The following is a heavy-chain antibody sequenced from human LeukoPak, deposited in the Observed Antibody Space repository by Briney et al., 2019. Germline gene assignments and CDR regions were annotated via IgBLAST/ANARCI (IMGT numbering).Heavy chain of an antibody. CDR3: AKDLTGYCSGGSCYTNWFDP. CDR2: ISGSGGST. D-gene: IGHD2-15*01. Sequence: GGSLRLSCAASGFTFSSYAVSWVRQAPGKGLEWVSAISGSGGSTYYADSVKGRFTISRDNPKNTLYLQMNSLRAEDTAVYYCAKDLTGYCSGGSCYTNWFDPWGQGTLVTVSS. CDR1: GFTFSSYA. V-gene: IGHV3-23*01. J-gene: IGHJ5*02.